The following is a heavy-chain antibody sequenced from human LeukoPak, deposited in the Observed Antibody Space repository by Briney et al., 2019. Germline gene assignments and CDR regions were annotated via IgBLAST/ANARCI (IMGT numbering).Heavy chain of an antibody. CDR3: ARDTMDTVMDDAFDI. CDR1: GYTFTSYG. Sequence: ASVKVSCKASGYTFTSYGISWVRQAPGQGLEWMGWISAYNGNTNYAQKLQGRVTMTTDTSTSTAYMELRSLRSDDTAVYYCARDTMDTVMDDAFDIWGQGTMVTVSS. CDR2: ISAYNGNT. J-gene: IGHJ3*02. V-gene: IGHV1-18*04. D-gene: IGHD5-18*01.